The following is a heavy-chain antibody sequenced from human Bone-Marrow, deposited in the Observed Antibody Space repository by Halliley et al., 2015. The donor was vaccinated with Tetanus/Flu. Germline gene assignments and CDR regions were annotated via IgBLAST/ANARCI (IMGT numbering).Heavy chain of an antibody. CDR3: ARVARYFDWLLPHLDY. V-gene: IGHV4-59*01. J-gene: IGHJ4*02. CDR2: VYSSGNA. D-gene: IGHD3-9*01. Sequence: VYSSGNASYNPPFWGRVAISVDTSRNQFSLNLSSVTAADTAVYYCARVARYFDWLLPHLDYWGQGILVSVSS.